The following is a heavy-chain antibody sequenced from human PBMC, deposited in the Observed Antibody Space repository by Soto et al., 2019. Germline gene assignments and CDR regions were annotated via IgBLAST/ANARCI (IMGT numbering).Heavy chain of an antibody. CDR3: ARDLARDFWSGYYNY. CDR1: GFTVSSNY. CDR2: IYSGGST. D-gene: IGHD3-3*01. Sequence: GGSLRLSCAASGFTVSSNYMSWVCQAPGKGLEWVSVIYSGGSTYYADSVKGRFTISRDNSKNTLYLQMNSLRAEDTAVYYCARDLARDFWSGYYNYWGQGTLVTVSS. V-gene: IGHV3-66*01. J-gene: IGHJ4*02.